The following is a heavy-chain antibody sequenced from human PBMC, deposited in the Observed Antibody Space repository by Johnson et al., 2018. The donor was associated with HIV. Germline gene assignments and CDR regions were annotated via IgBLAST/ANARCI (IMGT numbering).Heavy chain of an antibody. J-gene: IGHJ3*02. D-gene: IGHD6-13*01. V-gene: IGHV3-13*01. CDR2: IGTAGDT. Sequence: VHLVESGGGVVRPGGSLRLSCGVSGFAVSSNYMSWVRQAPGKGLEWVSAIGTAGDTYYPGSVKGRFTISRENAKNSLYLQMNSLRAEDTAFYYCARGGYSTILDAFDIWGQGTMVTVSS. CDR3: ARGGYSTILDAFDI. CDR1: GFAVSSNY.